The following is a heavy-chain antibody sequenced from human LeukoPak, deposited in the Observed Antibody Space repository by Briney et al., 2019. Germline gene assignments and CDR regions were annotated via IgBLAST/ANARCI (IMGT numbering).Heavy chain of an antibody. D-gene: IGHD6-6*01. CDR2: IYYSGST. V-gene: IGHV4-39*01. CDR1: GGSISSSVYF. CDR3: ARHGSSSSTSWFDP. J-gene: IGHJ5*02. Sequence: SETLSLTCTVSGGSISSSVYFWGWIRQPPGRGLGWIGSIYYSGSTYYNLSLKSRVTISVDTSKNQFSLKLSSVAAADTAVYYCARHGSSSSTSWFDPWGQGTLVTVSS.